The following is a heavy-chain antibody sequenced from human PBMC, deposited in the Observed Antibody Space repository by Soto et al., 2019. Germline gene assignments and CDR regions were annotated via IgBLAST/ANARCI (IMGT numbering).Heavy chain of an antibody. D-gene: IGHD5-18*01. CDR3: ASHRGNTYGPYDY. CDR2: ISHSGST. J-gene: IGHJ4*02. Sequence: QVQLQESGPGLVKPSGTLSLTCAVSGGSIGSGNWWSWVRQPPGKGLEWIGEISHSGSTNYNPSLKRRLTISVDRSNNQFSLRLTSVTAADTAVYYCASHRGNTYGPYDYWSQGTLVTVSS. V-gene: IGHV4-4*02. CDR1: GGSIGSGNW.